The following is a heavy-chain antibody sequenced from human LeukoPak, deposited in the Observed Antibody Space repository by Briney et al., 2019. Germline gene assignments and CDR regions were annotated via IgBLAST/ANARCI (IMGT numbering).Heavy chain of an antibody. CDR1: GFPFRSFS. J-gene: IGHJ6*02. CDR3: AKITEWLSPYYYGMDV. V-gene: IGHV3-21*01. Sequence: GGSLRLSCVASGFPFRSFSMNWVRQAPGKGLEWVSSISSSSTYIYYADSVKGRFTISRDNSKNTLYLQMNSLRAEDTAVYYCAKITEWLSPYYYGMDVWGQGTTVTVSS. D-gene: IGHD3-3*01. CDR2: ISSSSTYI.